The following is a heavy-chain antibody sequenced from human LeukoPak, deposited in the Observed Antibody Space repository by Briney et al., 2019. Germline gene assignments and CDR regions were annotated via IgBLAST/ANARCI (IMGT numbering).Heavy chain of an antibody. CDR1: GFTFSGYE. CDR2: ISSSGNSI. CDR3: ARAGLPHFDY. Sequence: GGSLRLSCTASGFTFSGYEMNWVRQAPGKGLEWVSYISSSGNSIYYADSVKGRFTISRDNAKNSLYLQMNSLRAEDTAVYYCARAGLPHFDYWGQGTLVTVSS. V-gene: IGHV3-48*03. J-gene: IGHJ4*02. D-gene: IGHD5-12*01.